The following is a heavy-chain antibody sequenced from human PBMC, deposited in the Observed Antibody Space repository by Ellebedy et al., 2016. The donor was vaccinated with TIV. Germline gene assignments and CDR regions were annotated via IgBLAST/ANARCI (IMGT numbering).Heavy chain of an antibody. CDR2: IYYSGST. CDR3: ARDSSSSPRAYDY. D-gene: IGHD2-2*01. CDR1: GGSISSGGYY. J-gene: IGHJ4*02. V-gene: IGHV4-31*03. Sequence: SETLSLXXTVSGGSISSGGYYWSWIRQHPGKGLEWIGYIYYSGSTYYNPSLKSRVTISVDTSKNQFSLKLSSVTAADTAVYYCARDSSSSPRAYDYWGQGTLVTVSS.